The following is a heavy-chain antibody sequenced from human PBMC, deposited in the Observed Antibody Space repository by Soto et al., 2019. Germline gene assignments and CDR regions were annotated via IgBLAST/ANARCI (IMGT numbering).Heavy chain of an antibody. CDR3: ARAFSSAPPFDY. CDR1: GDSISSGVYY. CDR2: IYDSGTT. V-gene: IGHV4-31*03. Sequence: QVQLQESGPGLVKPSQTLSLTCTVSGDSISSGVYYWSWIRQHPGKGLEWIGYIYDSGTTHYNPSLQSRVTISVDTSKNQFSLRLSSVTAADTAVYFCARAFSSAPPFDYWGQGPLVTVSS. J-gene: IGHJ4*02. D-gene: IGHD6-25*01.